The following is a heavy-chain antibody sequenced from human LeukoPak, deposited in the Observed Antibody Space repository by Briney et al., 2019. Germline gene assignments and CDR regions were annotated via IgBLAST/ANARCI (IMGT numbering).Heavy chain of an antibody. CDR1: GYTFTGYY. CDR3: ARGTTYYYGSGSYSYNWFDP. Sequence: ASVTVSCKASGYTFTGYYMHWVRQAPGQGLEWMGWINPNSGGTNYAQKFQGRVTMTRDTSISTAYMELSRLRSDDAAVYYCARGTTYYYGSGSYSYNWFDPWGQGTLVTASS. V-gene: IGHV1-2*02. J-gene: IGHJ5*02. CDR2: INPNSGGT. D-gene: IGHD3-10*01.